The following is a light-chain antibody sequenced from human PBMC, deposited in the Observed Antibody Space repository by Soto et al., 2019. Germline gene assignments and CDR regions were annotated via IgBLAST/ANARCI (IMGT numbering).Light chain of an antibody. CDR1: SSDVGGYNL. CDR2: EVN. V-gene: IGLV2-23*02. CDR3: CSFTSSNTHV. Sequence: QSALTQPASVSGSLGQSITISCTGSSSDVGGYNLVSWYQQHPGKAPKLILFEVNKRPSGVSGRFSGSKSGNTASLTISGLQAEDEADYYCCSFTSSNTHVFGTGTKLTVL. J-gene: IGLJ1*01.